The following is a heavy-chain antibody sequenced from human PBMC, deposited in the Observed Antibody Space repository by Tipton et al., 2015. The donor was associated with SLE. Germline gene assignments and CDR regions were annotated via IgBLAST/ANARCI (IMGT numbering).Heavy chain of an antibody. J-gene: IGHJ4*02. CDR3: ATAGVRWLQPDPTGELYYFDY. CDR2: IIPIFGTA. Sequence: LVQSGAEVKKPGSSVKVSCKASGGTFSSYAISWVRQAPGQGLEWMGGIIPIFGTANYAQKFQGRVTITTDESTSTAYMQLSSLRSEDTAVYYCATAGVRWLQPDPTGELYYFDYWGQGTLVTVSS. CDR1: GGTFSSYA. D-gene: IGHD5-24*01. V-gene: IGHV1-69*05.